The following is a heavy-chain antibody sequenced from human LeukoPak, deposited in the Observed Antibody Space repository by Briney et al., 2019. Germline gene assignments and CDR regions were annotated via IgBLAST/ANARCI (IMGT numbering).Heavy chain of an antibody. D-gene: IGHD2/OR15-2a*01. Sequence: GGSLRLSCAASGFSVSNTYMSWVRQAPGKGLESVSPISSGGGTYYADSVKGRFSISRDNSKNALYLQMNSLRGEDTAVYYCARGGLLSGGSPSPPFDGWGQGTLVTVSS. CDR3: ARGGLLSGGSPSPPFDG. CDR2: ISSGGGT. J-gene: IGHJ4*02. CDR1: GFSVSNTY. V-gene: IGHV3-53*01.